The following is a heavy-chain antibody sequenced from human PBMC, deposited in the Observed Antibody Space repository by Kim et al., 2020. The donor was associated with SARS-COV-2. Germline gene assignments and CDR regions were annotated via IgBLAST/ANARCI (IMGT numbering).Heavy chain of an antibody. D-gene: IGHD1-26*01. V-gene: IGHV4-34*01. Sequence: SETLSLTCAVYGGSFSGYYWTWIRQPPGKGLEWIGEINHSGSTDYNPSLKSRVTISVDTSKNQFSLKLSSLTAADTAVYYCARALLRDSGNYYASAYWGQGTLVTVSS. CDR2: INHSGST. J-gene: IGHJ4*02. CDR3: ARALLRDSGNYYASAY. CDR1: GGSFSGYY.